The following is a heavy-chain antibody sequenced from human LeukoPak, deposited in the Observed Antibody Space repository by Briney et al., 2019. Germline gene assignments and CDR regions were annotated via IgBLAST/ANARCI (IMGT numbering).Heavy chain of an antibody. D-gene: IGHD3-9*01. Sequence: GASVKVSCKASGGTFSSYAISWVRQAPGQGLEWMGGIIPIFGTANYAQKLQGRVTMTTDTSTSTAYMELRSPRSDDTAVYYCARDPEGRYLRPWGQGTLVTVSS. CDR2: IIPIFGTA. J-gene: IGHJ5*02. CDR1: GGTFSSYA. CDR3: ARDPEGRYLRP. V-gene: IGHV1-69*05.